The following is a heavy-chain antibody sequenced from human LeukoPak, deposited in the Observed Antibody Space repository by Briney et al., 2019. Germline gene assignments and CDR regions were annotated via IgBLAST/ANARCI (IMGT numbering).Heavy chain of an antibody. J-gene: IGHJ4*02. V-gene: IGHV3-72*01. D-gene: IGHD4-17*01. CDR3: ARVGDYALDY. CDR2: ARNKANSYTT. CDR1: GFTVSSNY. Sequence: GGSLRLSCAASGFTVSSNYMDWVRQAPGKGLEWVGRARNKANSYTTEYAASVKGRFTISRDDSKNSLYLQMNSLKTEDTAVYYCARVGDYALDYWGQGTLVTVSS.